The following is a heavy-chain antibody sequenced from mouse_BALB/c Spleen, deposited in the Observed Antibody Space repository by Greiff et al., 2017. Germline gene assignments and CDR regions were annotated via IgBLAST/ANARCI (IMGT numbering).Heavy chain of an antibody. J-gene: IGHJ3*01. CDR3: ARHETMITTFAY. V-gene: IGHV5-6*01. Sequence: EVKVVESGGDLVKPGGSLKLSCAASGFTFSSYGMSWVRQTPDKRLEWVATISSGGSYTYYPDSVKGRFTISRDNAKNTLYLQMSSLKSEDTAMYYCARHETMITTFAYWGQGTLVTVSA. CDR1: GFTFSSYG. D-gene: IGHD2-4*01. CDR2: ISSGGSYT.